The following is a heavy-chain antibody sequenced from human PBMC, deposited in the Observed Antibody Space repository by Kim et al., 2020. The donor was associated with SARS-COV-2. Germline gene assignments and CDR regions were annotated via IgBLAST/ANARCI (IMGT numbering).Heavy chain of an antibody. J-gene: IGHJ4*02. D-gene: IGHD6-19*01. V-gene: IGHV3-23*01. Sequence: YADSVKGRFTSSRDNSKNTLDLQMNSLRAEDTAVYYCANHGTYSSGPAVYWGQGTLVTVSS. CDR3: ANHGTYSSGPAVY.